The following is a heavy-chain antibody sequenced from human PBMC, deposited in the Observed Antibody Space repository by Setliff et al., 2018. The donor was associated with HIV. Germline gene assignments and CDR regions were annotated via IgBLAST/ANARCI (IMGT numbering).Heavy chain of an antibody. J-gene: IGHJ4*02. V-gene: IGHV3-49*03. CDR2: VRGSAYGVTT. CDR1: GFSIDDYA. CDR3: TRDGGGHYGVYAPDY. Sequence: GGSLRLSCTASGFSIDDYAMNWFRQAPGRGLEWVGLVRGSAYGVTTEYAAFVRGRFTITRDYSKNIAYLQRSILKTEDTAVYFCTRDGGGHYGVYAPDYWGQGTLVTVSS. D-gene: IGHD4-17*01.